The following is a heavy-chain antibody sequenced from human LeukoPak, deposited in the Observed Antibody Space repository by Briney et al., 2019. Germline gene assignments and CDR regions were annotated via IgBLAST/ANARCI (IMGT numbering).Heavy chain of an antibody. V-gene: IGHV3-30*18. Sequence: GGSLRLSCAASGFTFSSYGMHWVRQAPGKGLEWVAVISYDGSNKYYADSVKGRFTISRDNSKSTLYLQMNSLRAEDTAAYYCAKYCSGGSCLFDYWGQGTLVTVSS. CDR2: ISYDGSNK. J-gene: IGHJ4*02. CDR1: GFTFSSYG. D-gene: IGHD2-15*01. CDR3: AKYCSGGSCLFDY.